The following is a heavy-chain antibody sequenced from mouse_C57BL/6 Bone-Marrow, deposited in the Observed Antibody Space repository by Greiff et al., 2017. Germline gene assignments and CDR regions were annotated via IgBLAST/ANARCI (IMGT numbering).Heavy chain of an antibody. Sequence: EVMLVESEGGLVQPGSSMKLSCTASGFTFSDYYMAWVRQVPEKGLEWVANINYDGSSTYYLDSLKSRFIISRDNAKNILYLQMSSLKSEDTATYYCARGPSIYYYGSTHFDYWGQGTTLTVSS. CDR1: GFTFSDYY. V-gene: IGHV5-16*01. D-gene: IGHD1-1*01. CDR2: INYDGSST. CDR3: ARGPSIYYYGSTHFDY. J-gene: IGHJ2*01.